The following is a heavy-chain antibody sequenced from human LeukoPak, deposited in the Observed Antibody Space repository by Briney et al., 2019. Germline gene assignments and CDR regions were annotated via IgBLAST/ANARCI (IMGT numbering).Heavy chain of an antibody. Sequence: GGSLRLSCAASGFTFSSYNMNWVRQAPDKGLEWVAVISDDGSKKYHADSVKGRFTISRDNSENTLYLQMKSLRHEDTAVYYCARDWSAAVYAPFDYWGQGTLVTVSS. CDR2: ISDDGSKK. CDR1: GFTFSSYN. J-gene: IGHJ4*02. CDR3: ARDWSAAVYAPFDY. V-gene: IGHV3-30*03. D-gene: IGHD5/OR15-5a*01.